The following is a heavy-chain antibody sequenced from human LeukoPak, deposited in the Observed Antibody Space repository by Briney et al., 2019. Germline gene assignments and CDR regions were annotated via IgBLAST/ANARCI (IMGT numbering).Heavy chain of an antibody. V-gene: IGHV3-21*03. Sequence: GGSLRLSCAASGFTFSSYSMNWVRQAPGKGLEWVSSISSSSLYIYYADSVKGRFTISRDNAKNSLYLQMNSLRTEDTAVYYCTRVHYYDDDSLVYWGQGTLVTVSS. D-gene: IGHD3-22*01. CDR2: ISSSSLYI. CDR1: GFTFSSYS. J-gene: IGHJ4*02. CDR3: TRVHYYDDDSLVY.